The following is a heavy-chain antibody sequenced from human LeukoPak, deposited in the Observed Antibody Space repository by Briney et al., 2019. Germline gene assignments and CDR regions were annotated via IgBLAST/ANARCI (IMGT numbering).Heavy chain of an antibody. Sequence: PSGTLSLTCTVSGGSAGSISDSRYQWSWIRQPPGKGLEWIGSIYYTGDTYYNPSLKSRVTISLDTSKNQFSLKLSSVTAADTALYYCARGLEHDFWSGNYSDGFDIWHQGTMVTVSS. CDR2: IYYTGDT. D-gene: IGHD3-3*01. V-gene: IGHV4-39*01. CDR3: ARGLEHDFWSGNYSDGFDI. CDR1: GGSAGSISDSRYQ. J-gene: IGHJ3*02.